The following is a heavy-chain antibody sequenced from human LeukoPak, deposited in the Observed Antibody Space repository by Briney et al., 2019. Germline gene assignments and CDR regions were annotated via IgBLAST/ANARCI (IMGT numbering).Heavy chain of an antibody. J-gene: IGHJ5*02. CDR3: ARHRWGVLLQLGNWFDP. CDR1: GGSISSSSYS. V-gene: IGHV4-39*01. Sequence: PSETLSLTCTVSGGSISSSSYSWGWIRQPPGKGLEWIGSIYYSGSTYYNPSLKSRVTISVDTSKNQFSLKLSSVTAADTAVYYCARHRWGVLLQLGNWFDPWGQGTLVTVSS. CDR2: IYYSGST. D-gene: IGHD3-10*01.